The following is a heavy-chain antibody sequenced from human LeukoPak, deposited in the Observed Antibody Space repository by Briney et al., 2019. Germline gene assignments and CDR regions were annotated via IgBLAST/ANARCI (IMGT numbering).Heavy chain of an antibody. J-gene: IGHJ3*02. V-gene: IGHV4-31*03. CDR1: GGSISSGGYY. CDR3: ARVHITSSPHTGAFDI. CDR2: IYYSGST. D-gene: IGHD6-6*01. Sequence: SETLSLTCTVSGGSISSGGYYWSWIRQHPGKGLEWIGYIYYSGSTYYNPSLKSRVTISVDTSKNQFSLKLSSVTAADTAVYYCARVHITSSPHTGAFDIWGQGTMVTVSS.